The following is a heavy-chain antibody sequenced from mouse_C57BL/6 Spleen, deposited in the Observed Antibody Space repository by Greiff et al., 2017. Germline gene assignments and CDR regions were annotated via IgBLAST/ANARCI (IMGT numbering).Heavy chain of an antibody. V-gene: IGHV1-61*01. CDR1: GYTFTSYW. CDR2: IYPSDSET. Sequence: QVQLQQPGAELVRPGSSVKLSCKASGYTFTSYWMDWVKQRPGQGLEWIGNIYPSDSETHYNQKFKDKATLTVDKSYSTAYMPLSSLTSEDSAVYDCESGGYYGSETWFAYWGQGTLVTVSA. J-gene: IGHJ3*01. D-gene: IGHD1-1*01. CDR3: ESGGYYGSETWFAY.